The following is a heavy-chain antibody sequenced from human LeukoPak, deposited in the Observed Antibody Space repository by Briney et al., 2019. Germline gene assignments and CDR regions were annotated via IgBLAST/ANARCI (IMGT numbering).Heavy chain of an antibody. CDR1: GIIFSKYG. D-gene: IGHD5-12*01. Sequence: GGSLRLSCAASGIIFSKYGMSWVRQAPGKGLEWVATVLGSGVPTYYAESVQGRFTISRDNSKNTLYLQMSSLRAEDTAIYYCAKIVAGNFDYWGQGTLVTVSS. CDR3: AKIVAGNFDY. J-gene: IGHJ4*02. CDR2: VLGSGVPT. V-gene: IGHV3-23*01.